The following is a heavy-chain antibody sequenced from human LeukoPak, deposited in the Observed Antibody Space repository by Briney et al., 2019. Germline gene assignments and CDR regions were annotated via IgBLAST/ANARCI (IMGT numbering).Heavy chain of an antibody. CDR3: AKGYDSSGYQPDDAFDI. Sequence: GASVKVSCKASGYTFTGYYMHWVRQAPGQGLEWMGWINPNSGGTNYAQKFQGRVTMTRDTSSSTAYMELSRLRSDDTAVYYCAKGYDSSGYQPDDAFDIWGQGTMVTVSS. CDR1: GYTFTGYY. D-gene: IGHD3-22*01. V-gene: IGHV1-2*02. CDR2: INPNSGGT. J-gene: IGHJ3*02.